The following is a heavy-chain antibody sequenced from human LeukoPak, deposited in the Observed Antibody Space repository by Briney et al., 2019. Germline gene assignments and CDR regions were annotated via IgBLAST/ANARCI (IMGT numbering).Heavy chain of an antibody. Sequence: GGSLRLSCAASGFTFSSYSMNWVRQAPGKGLEWVSSISSSSSYIYYADSVKGRFTISRDNAKNSLYLQMNSPRAEDTAVYYCARRRDSGSLQHFDYWGQGTLVTVSS. CDR2: ISSSSSYI. J-gene: IGHJ4*02. V-gene: IGHV3-21*04. D-gene: IGHD1-26*01. CDR1: GFTFSSYS. CDR3: ARRRDSGSLQHFDY.